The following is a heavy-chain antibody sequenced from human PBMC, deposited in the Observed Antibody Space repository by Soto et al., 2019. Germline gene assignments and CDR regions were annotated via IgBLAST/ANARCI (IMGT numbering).Heavy chain of an antibody. CDR3: ARGLPYCSSTSCYASGWFDP. J-gene: IGHJ5*02. CDR2: INHSGST. Sequence: SETLSLTCAVYGGSFSGYYWSWIRQPPGKGLEWIGEINHSGSTNYNPSLKSRVTISVDTSKNQFSLKLSSVTAADTAVYYCARGLPYCSSTSCYASGWFDPWGQGTLVTVSS. D-gene: IGHD2-2*01. V-gene: IGHV4-34*01. CDR1: GGSFSGYY.